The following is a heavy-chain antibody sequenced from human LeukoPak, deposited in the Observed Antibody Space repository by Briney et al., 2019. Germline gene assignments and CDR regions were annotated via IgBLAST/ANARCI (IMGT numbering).Heavy chain of an antibody. CDR2: IYYSGST. V-gene: IGHV4-39*01. D-gene: IGHD2-2*01. CDR1: GGSISSSSYY. J-gene: IGHJ4*02. CDR3: ARKRRYCSSTSCYAFDY. Sequence: SSETLSLTCTVSGGSISSSSYYWGWIRQPPGKGLEWIGSIYYSGSTSYNPSLTCRVTISVTTSKSRCSLKLSSVSASDTAVYYCARKRRYCSSTSCYAFDYWGQGTLVTVSS.